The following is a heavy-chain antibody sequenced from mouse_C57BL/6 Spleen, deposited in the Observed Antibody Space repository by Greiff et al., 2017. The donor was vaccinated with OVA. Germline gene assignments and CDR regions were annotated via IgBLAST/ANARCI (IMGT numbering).Heavy chain of an antibody. CDR2: IDPENGDT. J-gene: IGHJ1*03. Sequence: EVQLQQSGAELVRPGASVKLSCTASGFNIKDDYMHWVKQRPEQGLEWMGWIDPENGDTEYASKFQGKATITADTSSNTAYLQLSSLTSEDTAVYYCTRYYGSSHWYFDVWGTGTTVTVSS. CDR1: GFNIKDDY. D-gene: IGHD1-1*01. CDR3: TRYYGSSHWYFDV. V-gene: IGHV14-4*01.